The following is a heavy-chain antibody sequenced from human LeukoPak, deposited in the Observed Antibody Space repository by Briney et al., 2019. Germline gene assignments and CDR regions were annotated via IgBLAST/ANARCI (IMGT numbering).Heavy chain of an antibody. CDR2: IYPGDSDT. CDR1: GYSFTSYW. J-gene: IGHJ5*02. CDR3: ARLYCGGDCYRGWFDP. D-gene: IGHD2-21*02. Sequence: GESLKISCKGSGYSFTSYWIGWVRQMPGKGLEWMGIIYPGDSDTRYSPSFQGQVTISADKSISTACLQWSSLKASDTAMYYCARLYCGGDCYRGWFDPWGQGTLVTVSS. V-gene: IGHV5-51*01.